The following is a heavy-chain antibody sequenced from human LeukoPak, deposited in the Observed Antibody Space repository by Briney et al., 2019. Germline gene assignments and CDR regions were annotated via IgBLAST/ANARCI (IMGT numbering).Heavy chain of an antibody. CDR2: IYYSGST. Sequence: TSETLSLTCTVSGGSISSSSYYWGWIRQPPGKGLEWIGNIYYSGSTYYNPSLKSRVTISVDTSKNQFSLKLSSVTAADTAVYYCARRNGSYYTDGMDVWGQGTTVTVSS. CDR1: GGSISSSSYY. CDR3: ARRNGSYYTDGMDV. J-gene: IGHJ6*02. D-gene: IGHD1-26*01. V-gene: IGHV4-39*01.